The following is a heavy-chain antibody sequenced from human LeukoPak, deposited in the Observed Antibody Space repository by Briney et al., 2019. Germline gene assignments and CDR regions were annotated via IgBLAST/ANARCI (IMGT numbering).Heavy chain of an antibody. CDR3: ARDGRGAGSPYTVFDT. Sequence: GSLRLSCAASGFTFSKYWMNWVRQAPGKGLEWVANIKEDGDEKKYVDSVKGRFTISRDNAKESLYLQMNSLRDEDTAVYYCARDGRGAGSPYTVFDTWGQGSLVIVSS. D-gene: IGHD6-19*01. V-gene: IGHV3-7*01. CDR1: GFTFSKYW. CDR2: IKEDGDEK. J-gene: IGHJ5*02.